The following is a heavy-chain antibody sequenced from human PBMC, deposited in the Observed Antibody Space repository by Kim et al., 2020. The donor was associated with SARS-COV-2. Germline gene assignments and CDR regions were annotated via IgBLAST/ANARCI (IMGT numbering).Heavy chain of an antibody. D-gene: IGHD3-10*01. Sequence: GGSLRLSCAASGFTFSSYAMHWVRQAPGKGLEWVAVISYDGSNKYYADSVKGRFTISRDNSKNTLYLQMNSLRAEDTAVYYCARAVLLWFGELLSYFDYWGQGTLVTVSS. CDR1: GFTFSSYA. J-gene: IGHJ4*02. CDR2: ISYDGSNK. CDR3: ARAVLLWFGELLSYFDY. V-gene: IGHV3-30-3*01.